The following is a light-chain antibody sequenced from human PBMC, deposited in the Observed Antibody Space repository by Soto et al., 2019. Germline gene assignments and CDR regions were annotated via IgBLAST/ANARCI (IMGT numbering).Light chain of an antibody. V-gene: IGLV2-23*02. CDR3: FSYADSSARDYV. CDR2: EVT. Sequence: QSALTQPASVSGSPRQSITISCTGTNSDVGSYNLVSWFQQHPGKAPKLVIYEVTKRPSGVSDRFSGSKSGNTASLTISGLQAEDEADYYCFSYADSSARDYVFGGGTKVTVL. CDR1: NSDVGSYNL. J-gene: IGLJ1*01.